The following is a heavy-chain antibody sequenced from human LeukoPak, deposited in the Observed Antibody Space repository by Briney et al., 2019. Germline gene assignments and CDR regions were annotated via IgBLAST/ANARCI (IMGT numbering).Heavy chain of an antibody. CDR1: GFTFSSYG. CDR3: ARMGWGLSPTLDY. V-gene: IGHV3-33*01. J-gene: IGHJ4*02. Sequence: GGSLRLSCAASGFTFSSYGMHWVRQAPGKGLEWVAVIWYDGSNKYYADSVKGRFTISRDNSKNTLDLQMNSLRAEDTAVYYCARMGWGLSPTLDYWGQGTLVTVSS. D-gene: IGHD1-26*01. CDR2: IWYDGSNK.